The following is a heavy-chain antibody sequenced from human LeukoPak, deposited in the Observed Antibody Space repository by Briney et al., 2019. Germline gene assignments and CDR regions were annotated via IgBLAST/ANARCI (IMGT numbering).Heavy chain of an antibody. CDR1: GFTFSSYG. CDR2: ISYDGSNK. CDR3: AKDRLYDSGGYYGLVY. J-gene: IGHJ4*02. D-gene: IGHD3-22*01. V-gene: IGHV3-30*18. Sequence: GRSLRLSCAASGFTFSSYGMHWVRQAPGKGLEWVAVISYDGSNKYYADSVKGRFTISRDNSKNTLYLQMNSLRAEDTAVYYYAKDRLYDSGGYYGLVYWGQGTLVTVSS.